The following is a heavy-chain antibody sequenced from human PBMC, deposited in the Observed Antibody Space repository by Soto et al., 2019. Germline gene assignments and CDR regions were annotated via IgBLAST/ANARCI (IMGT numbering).Heavy chain of an antibody. J-gene: IGHJ6*02. D-gene: IGHD6-13*01. CDR1: GYSFTSYL. V-gene: IGHV5-51*01. Sequence: PGESLRISCKGSGYSFTSYLIGWVRQMPGKGLEWMGIIYPGDSDTRYSPSFQGQVTISADKSISTAYLQWSSLKASDTAMYYCARRQYSSYYGMDVWGQGTTVTVSS. CDR2: IYPGDSDT. CDR3: ARRQYSSYYGMDV.